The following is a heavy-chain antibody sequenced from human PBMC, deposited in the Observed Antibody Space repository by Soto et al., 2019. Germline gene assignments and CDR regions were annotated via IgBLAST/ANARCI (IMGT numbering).Heavy chain of an antibody. CDR3: AREGGGVYCSGGSCYGRYFDF. V-gene: IGHV3-53*01. CDR1: GFTVSNNY. Sequence: GGSLRLSCAASGFTVSNNYMSWVRQAPGKGLEWVSIIYSGGSTYYADSVQGRFTISRDNSKNTLFLQMSSLRAEDTDVYYCAREGGGVYCSGGSCYGRYFDFWGQGTRFTVSS. J-gene: IGHJ4*02. D-gene: IGHD2-15*01. CDR2: IYSGGST.